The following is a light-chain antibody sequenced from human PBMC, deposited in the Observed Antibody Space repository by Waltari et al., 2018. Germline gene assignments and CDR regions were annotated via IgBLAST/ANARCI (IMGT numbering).Light chain of an antibody. CDR3: QQYYTTPFT. V-gene: IGKV1-33*01. J-gene: IGKJ3*01. CDR2: DVS. Sequence: DIQMTQSPSSLSASVGDRVTITCHASQDISHYLNWYQQKRGRAPKLLISDVSNLQRGVPSRFSGSGSGTDFTFTISSLQPEDVAVYYCQQYYTTPFTFGPGTKVDIK. CDR1: QDISHY.